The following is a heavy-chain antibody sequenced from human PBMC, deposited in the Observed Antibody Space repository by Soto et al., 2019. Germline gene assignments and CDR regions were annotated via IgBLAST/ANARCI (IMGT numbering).Heavy chain of an antibody. CDR1: GYTFTSYY. V-gene: IGHV1-46*01. CDR3: ARGLIYDSSGYYFDY. Sequence: QVQLVQSGAEVKKPGASVKVSCKASGYTFTSYYMHWVRQAPGQGLEWMGIINPSGGSTRYAQKFQGRVTMTRDTSTSTVYMELSSLGSEDTAVYYCARGLIYDSSGYYFDYWGQGTLVTVSS. J-gene: IGHJ4*02. D-gene: IGHD3-22*01. CDR2: INPSGGST.